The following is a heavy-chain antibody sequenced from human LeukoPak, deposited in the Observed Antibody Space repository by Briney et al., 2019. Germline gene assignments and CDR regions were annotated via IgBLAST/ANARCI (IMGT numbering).Heavy chain of an antibody. D-gene: IGHD3-10*01. J-gene: IGHJ4*02. CDR3: ARVWFGYFFQ. Sequence: GSLRLSCAASGFTFSSYAMHWVRQAPGKGLEWVAVISYDGSNKYYADSVKGRFTISKDNSNNTVFLQMNSVRVEDTAVYYCARVWFGYFFQWGQGVLVTVSS. CDR1: GFTFSSYA. CDR2: ISYDGSNK. V-gene: IGHV3-30*14.